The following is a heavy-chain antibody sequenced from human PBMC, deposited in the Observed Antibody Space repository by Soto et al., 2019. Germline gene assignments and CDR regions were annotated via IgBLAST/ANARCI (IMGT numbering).Heavy chain of an antibody. Sequence: QITLKESGPTLVKPTQTLTLTCTFSGFSLSTSGVGVGWIRQPPGKALEWLALIYWDDDKRYSPSLKSRLTITKVTSKNQVVLTMTNMDPVDTATYYCAHSDYGDYWELYFDLWGRGTLVTVSS. CDR1: GFSLSTSGVG. D-gene: IGHD4-17*01. V-gene: IGHV2-5*02. J-gene: IGHJ2*01. CDR2: IYWDDDK. CDR3: AHSDYGDYWELYFDL.